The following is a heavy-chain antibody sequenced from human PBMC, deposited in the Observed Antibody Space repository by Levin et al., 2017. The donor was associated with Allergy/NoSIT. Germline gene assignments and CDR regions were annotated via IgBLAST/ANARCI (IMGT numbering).Heavy chain of an antibody. Sequence: ASVKVSYKTSEYTLTGYYLHWVRQAPGQGLEWLGWISPHGGGTNYAQKFKGRVNMTRDTSINTAYMELNRLRFDDTAVYYCTRGLGYCSGGSCYFWFDPWGQGTLVTVS. D-gene: IGHD2-15*01. V-gene: IGHV1-2*02. CDR3: TRGLGYCSGGSCYFWFDP. CDR1: EYTLTGYY. J-gene: IGHJ5*02. CDR2: ISPHGGGT.